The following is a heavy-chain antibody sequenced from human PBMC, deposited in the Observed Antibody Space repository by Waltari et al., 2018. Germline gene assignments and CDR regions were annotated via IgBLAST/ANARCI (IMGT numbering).Heavy chain of an antibody. CDR2: INHSGST. CDR3: ASPGVRYPSYYYYYGMDV. V-gene: IGHV4-34*01. CDR1: GVSFSGYY. D-gene: IGHD3-9*01. J-gene: IGHJ6*02. Sequence: QVQLQQWGAGLLKPSETLSLTCAVYGVSFSGYYWSWIRQPPGTGLEWIGEINHSGSTNYNPSLKSRVTISVDTSKNQFSLKLSSVTAADTAVYYCASPGVRYPSYYYYYGMDVWGQGTTVTVSS.